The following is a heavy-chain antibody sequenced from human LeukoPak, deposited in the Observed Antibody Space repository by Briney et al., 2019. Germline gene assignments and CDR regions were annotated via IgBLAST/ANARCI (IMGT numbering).Heavy chain of an antibody. D-gene: IGHD3-10*01. Sequence: GGSLRLSCAASGFTFSSYSMNWVRQAPGKGLEWVSSISSSSSYIYYADSVKGRFNISRDNAKNSLYLQMNSLRAEDTAVYYCARLGVLLWFGELNTDDYWGQGTLVTVSS. J-gene: IGHJ4*02. CDR1: GFTFSSYS. CDR3: ARLGVLLWFGELNTDDY. CDR2: ISSSSSYI. V-gene: IGHV3-21*01.